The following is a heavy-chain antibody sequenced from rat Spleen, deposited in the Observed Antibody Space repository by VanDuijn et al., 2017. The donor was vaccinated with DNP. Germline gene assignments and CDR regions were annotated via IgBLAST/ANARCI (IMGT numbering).Heavy chain of an antibody. CDR2: IIYDGSST. J-gene: IGHJ3*01. D-gene: IGHD1-7*01. Sequence: EVQLVESGGGLVQPGNSLKLSCAASGFTFGDYAMAWVRQSPKKGLEWVATIIYDGSSTYYRDSVRGRFTISRGYARSTLYLQMDSLRSEDTATYYFATSSYYGYDYGFGYWGQGTLVTVSS. CDR3: ATSSYYGYDYGFGY. V-gene: IGHV5S10*01. CDR1: GFTFGDYA.